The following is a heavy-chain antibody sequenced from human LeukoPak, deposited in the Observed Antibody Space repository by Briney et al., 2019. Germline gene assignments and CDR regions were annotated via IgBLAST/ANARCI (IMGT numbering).Heavy chain of an antibody. J-gene: IGHJ4*02. Sequence: GGSLRPSCAASGFTFSSYAMSWVRQAPGKGLEWVSAISGSGGSTYYADSVKGRFTISRDNSKNTLYLQMNSLRAEDTAVYYCAKTGATVVTSIYDYWGQGTLVTVSS. V-gene: IGHV3-23*01. CDR1: GFTFSSYA. D-gene: IGHD4-23*01. CDR2: ISGSGGST. CDR3: AKTGATVVTSIYDY.